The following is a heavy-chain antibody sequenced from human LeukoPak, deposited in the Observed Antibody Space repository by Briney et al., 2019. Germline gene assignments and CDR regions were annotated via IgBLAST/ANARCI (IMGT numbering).Heavy chain of an antibody. D-gene: IGHD1-26*01. Sequence: GGSLRLSCSACGFTFSSYAMYWVRQAPGKGLEYVSGININGDSTFYADSVKGRFTISRDNSKNTLYLQMSSLRAEDTALYYCVKTSGSPKGYFDYWGQGTLVTVST. J-gene: IGHJ4*02. CDR3: VKTSGSPKGYFDY. V-gene: IGHV3-64D*09. CDR1: GFTFSSYA. CDR2: ININGDST.